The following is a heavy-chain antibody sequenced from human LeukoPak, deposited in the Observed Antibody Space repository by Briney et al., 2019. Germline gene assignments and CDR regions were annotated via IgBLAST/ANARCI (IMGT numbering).Heavy chain of an antibody. V-gene: IGHV3-23*01. CDR3: AKDLVRRTWFDP. CDR2: ISGSGGST. CDR1: GFTFSSYA. J-gene: IGHJ5*02. D-gene: IGHD3-16*01. Sequence: GGSLRLSCAASGFTFSSYAMSWVRQAPGKGLEWVSAISGSGGSTYYADSVKGRFTISRDNSKNTLYLRMNSLRAEDTAVYYCAKDLVRRTWFDPWGQGTLVTVSS.